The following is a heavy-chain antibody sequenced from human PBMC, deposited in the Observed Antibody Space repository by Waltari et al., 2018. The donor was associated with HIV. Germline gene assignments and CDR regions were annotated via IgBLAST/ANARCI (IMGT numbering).Heavy chain of an antibody. CDR3: ARNERKGDAFDI. V-gene: IGHV3-30*03. J-gene: IGHJ3*02. CDR2: ISYDGSNK. Sequence: QVQLVESGGGVVQPGRSLRLCCAASVFTFSSYGMHWVRQAPGKGLEWLAVISYDGSNKYFSDSVKGRFTISRDQSKNTLYLQMNSLRAEDTAMYYCARNERKGDAFDIWGQGTKVIVSS. CDR1: VFTFSSYG.